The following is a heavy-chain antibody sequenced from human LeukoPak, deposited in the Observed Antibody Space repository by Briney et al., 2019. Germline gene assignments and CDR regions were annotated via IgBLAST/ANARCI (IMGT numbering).Heavy chain of an antibody. D-gene: IGHD2-2*01. CDR3: ARHSPAENIVVIPAAIFPIDY. Sequence: GESLKISCKGSGYSFTSYWIAWVRQMPGKGLEWMGIIYPGDSDTRYSPSFQGQVTISADKSISTAYLQWSSLKASDTAMYYCARHSPAENIVVIPAAIFPIDYWGQGTLVTVSS. V-gene: IGHV5-51*01. CDR2: IYPGDSDT. CDR1: GYSFTSYW. J-gene: IGHJ4*02.